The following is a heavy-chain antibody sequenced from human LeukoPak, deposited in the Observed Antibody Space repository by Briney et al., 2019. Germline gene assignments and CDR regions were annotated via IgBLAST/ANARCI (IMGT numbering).Heavy chain of an antibody. Sequence: PGGSLRLSCAASGFTFDDYGMSWVRQAPGRGLEWVSGLNWNGDSTSYADSVKGRFTISRDNAKSSLYLQMNSLRAEDTALYHCARGGGIQGYYYYMDVWGNGTTVIVSS. CDR1: GFTFDDYG. V-gene: IGHV3-20*01. D-gene: IGHD3-16*01. CDR2: LNWNGDST. J-gene: IGHJ6*03. CDR3: ARGGGIQGYYYYMDV.